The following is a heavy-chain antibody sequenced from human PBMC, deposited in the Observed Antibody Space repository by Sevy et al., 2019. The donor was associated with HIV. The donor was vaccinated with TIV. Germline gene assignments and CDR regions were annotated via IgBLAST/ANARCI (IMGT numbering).Heavy chain of an antibody. V-gene: IGHV3-7*01. CDR3: ARESGIAFIVGATTGAFDI. CDR1: GFTFSSNW. Sequence: GGSLRLSCAASGFTFSSNWMSWVRQAPGKGLEWVANIKQDGSEIYYVDSVKGRFTISRDNAKNSLYLQMSSLRAEDTAVYYCARESGIAFIVGATTGAFDIWGQGTMVTVSS. D-gene: IGHD1-26*01. CDR2: IKQDGSEI. J-gene: IGHJ3*02.